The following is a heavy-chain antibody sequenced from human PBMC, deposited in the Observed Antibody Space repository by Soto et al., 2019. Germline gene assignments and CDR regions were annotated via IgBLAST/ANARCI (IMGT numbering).Heavy chain of an antibody. D-gene: IGHD3-22*01. CDR1: GFTFSSYA. J-gene: IGHJ4*02. CDR3: ASGSTYYYDSSGYSFFDY. Sequence: GGSLRLSCAASGFTFSSYAMHWVRQAPGKGLEWVAVISYDGSNKYYADSVKGRFTISRDNSKSTLYLQMNSLRAEDTAVYYCASGSTYYYDSSGYSFFDYWRQGTLVTVSS. V-gene: IGHV3-30-3*01. CDR2: ISYDGSNK.